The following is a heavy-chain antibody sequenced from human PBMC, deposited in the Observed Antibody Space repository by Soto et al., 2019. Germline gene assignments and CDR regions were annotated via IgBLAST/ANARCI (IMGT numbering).Heavy chain of an antibody. Sequence: QVQLVESGGGLVKPGGSLRLSCAASGFTFSDYYMSWIRQAPGKGLEWVSYISSSGSTIYYADSVKGPFTISSDNAKNYLYLDMESLRAEDTAVHYCASGCTYGDAGAYWGQGPLVTVSS. V-gene: IGHV3-11*04. CDR1: GFTFSDYY. D-gene: IGHD4-17*01. CDR3: ASGCTYGDAGAY. J-gene: IGHJ4*02. CDR2: ISSSGSTI.